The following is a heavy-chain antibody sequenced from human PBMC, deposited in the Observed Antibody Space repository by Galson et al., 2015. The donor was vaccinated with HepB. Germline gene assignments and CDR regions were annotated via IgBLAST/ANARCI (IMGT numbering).Heavy chain of an antibody. CDR3: AGNLIAAAGTYGY. D-gene: IGHD6-13*01. CDR2: ISSSSSYI. V-gene: IGHV3-21*01. J-gene: IGHJ4*02. Sequence: SLRLSCAASGFTFSSYSMNWVRQAPGKGLEWVSSISSSSSYIYYADSVKGRFTISRDNAKNSLYLQMNSLRAEDTAVYYCAGNLIAAAGTYGYWGQGTLVTVSS. CDR1: GFTFSSYS.